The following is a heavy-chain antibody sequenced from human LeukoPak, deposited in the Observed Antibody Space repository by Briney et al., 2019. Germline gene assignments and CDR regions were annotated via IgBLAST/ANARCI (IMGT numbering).Heavy chain of an antibody. J-gene: IGHJ5*02. CDR1: GYTFTSYG. V-gene: IGHV1-18*01. Sequence: ASVKVSCKTSGYTFTSYGISWGRQGPGQGLGWMGWISAYNGNTNYAQKLQGRVTMTTDTSTSTAYMELRSLRSDDTAVYYCASYSSSGWFDPWGQGTLVTISS. CDR3: ASYSSSGWFDP. CDR2: ISAYNGNT. D-gene: IGHD6-6*01.